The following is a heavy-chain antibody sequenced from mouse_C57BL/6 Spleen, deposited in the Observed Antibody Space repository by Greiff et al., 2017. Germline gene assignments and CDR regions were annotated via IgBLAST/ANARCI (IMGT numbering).Heavy chain of an antibody. CDR2: IWWGDDK. Sequence: QVQLKESGPGILQPSQTLSLTCSFSGFSLSTFGMGVGRIRQPSGKGLEWLAHIWWGDDKYYNPVLKSRLTSTKATSKNQVFLKIGNVDTADAATYYCARIVYYGSSYYFDYWGQGTTLTVSS. CDR3: ARIVYYGSSYYFDY. V-gene: IGHV8-8*01. D-gene: IGHD1-1*01. J-gene: IGHJ2*01. CDR1: GFSLSTFGMG.